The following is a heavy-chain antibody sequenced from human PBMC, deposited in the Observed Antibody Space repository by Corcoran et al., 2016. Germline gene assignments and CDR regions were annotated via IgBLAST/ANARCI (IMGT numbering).Heavy chain of an antibody. Sequence: EVQLVESGGGLVKPGGSLRLSCAASGFTFSNAWMNWVRQAPGKGLEWVGRIKSKTDGGTTDYAAPVKGRFTISRDDSKNTRYLQMNSLKTEDTAVYYCTMNYYDSAWDYWGQGSLVTVSS. CDR2: IKSKTDGGTT. J-gene: IGHJ4*02. V-gene: IGHV3-15*07. D-gene: IGHD3-22*01. CDR1: GFTFSNAW. CDR3: TMNYYDSAWDY.